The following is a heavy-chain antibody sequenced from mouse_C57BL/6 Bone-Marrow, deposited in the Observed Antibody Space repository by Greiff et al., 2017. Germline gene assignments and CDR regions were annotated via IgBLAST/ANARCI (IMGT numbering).Heavy chain of an antibody. Sequence: EVQLQQSGPGLVKPSQSLSLTCSVTGYSITSGYYWNWIRQFPGNKLEWMGYISYDGSNNYNPSLKNRIPITRDTSKNQFFLKLNSVTTEDTATYYCARDHPYYYEEAWFAYWGQGTLVTVSA. CDR2: ISYDGSN. CDR1: GYSITSGYY. J-gene: IGHJ3*01. V-gene: IGHV3-6*01. D-gene: IGHD1-1*01. CDR3: ARDHPYYYEEAWFAY.